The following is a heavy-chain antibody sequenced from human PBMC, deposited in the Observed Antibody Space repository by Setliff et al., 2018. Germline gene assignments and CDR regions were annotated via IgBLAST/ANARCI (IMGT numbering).Heavy chain of an antibody. Sequence: SETLSLTCTVSGASITNINYYWGLIRQPPGKGLEWIGSIFYSGRTFYNPSLKSRLTLSVDTSKNQVSLNLRSVTAADTAVYYCARTGTYRYFDYWGQGTQVTVSS. V-gene: IGHV4-39*01. CDR1: GASITNINYY. J-gene: IGHJ4*02. CDR2: IFYSGRT. CDR3: ARTGTYRYFDY. D-gene: IGHD1-1*01.